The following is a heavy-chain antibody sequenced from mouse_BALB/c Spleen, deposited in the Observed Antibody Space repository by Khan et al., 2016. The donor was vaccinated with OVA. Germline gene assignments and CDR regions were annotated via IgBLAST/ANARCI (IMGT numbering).Heavy chain of an antibody. CDR3: GRGGGYSFAD. D-gene: IGHD2-3*01. Sequence: EVQLQESGPGLVKPSQSLSLTCTVTGYSITSDYAWNWIRQFPGNKLEWMGYISYSGSTRYNPSLKSRISITRDSSKNQRFLQLNSVTPEDTATYYCGRGGGYSFADWGQGTLVTVSA. CDR2: ISYSGST. V-gene: IGHV3-2*02. CDR1: GYSITSDYA. J-gene: IGHJ3*01.